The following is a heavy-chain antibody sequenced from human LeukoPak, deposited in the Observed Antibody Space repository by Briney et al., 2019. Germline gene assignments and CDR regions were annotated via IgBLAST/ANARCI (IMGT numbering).Heavy chain of an antibody. Sequence: GGSLRLSCAASGFTFSSYAMSWVRQAPGKGLEWVSAIRGSGGSTYYADSVKGRFTISRDNSKNTLYLQMNSLGAEDTAVYYCAKSNRLGDEIHFDYWGQGTLVTVSS. V-gene: IGHV3-23*01. CDR2: IRGSGGST. CDR1: GFTFSSYA. CDR3: AKSNRLGDEIHFDY. J-gene: IGHJ4*02. D-gene: IGHD3-10*01.